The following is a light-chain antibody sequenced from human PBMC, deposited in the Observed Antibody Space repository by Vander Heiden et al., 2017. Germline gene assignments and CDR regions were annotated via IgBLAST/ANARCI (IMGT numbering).Light chain of an antibody. CDR3: NSRDSSGNHHV. CDR1: SLRSYY. V-gene: IGLV3-19*01. J-gene: IGLJ1*01. CDR2: GKN. Sequence: SSELTQGPAVSVALGQTVRITCQGDSLRSYYASWYQQKPGQAPVLVIYGKNNRPSGIPDRFSGSSSGNTASLTITGAQAEDEADYYCNSRDSSGNHHVFGTGTKVTVL.